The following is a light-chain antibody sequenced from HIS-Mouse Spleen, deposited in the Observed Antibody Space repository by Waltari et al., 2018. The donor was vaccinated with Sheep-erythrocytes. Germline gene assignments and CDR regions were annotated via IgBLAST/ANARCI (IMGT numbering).Light chain of an antibody. Sequence: QSALTQPASVSGSPGQSLTISCTGTSSDVGGYNYVYWYQQHPGKAPKLMIYEVSNRPSGVSNRFSGSKSGNTASLTISGLQAEDEADYYCSSYTSSSTPVVFGGGTKLTVL. CDR3: SSYTSSSTPVV. V-gene: IGLV2-14*01. J-gene: IGLJ2*01. CDR2: EVS. CDR1: SSDVGGYNY.